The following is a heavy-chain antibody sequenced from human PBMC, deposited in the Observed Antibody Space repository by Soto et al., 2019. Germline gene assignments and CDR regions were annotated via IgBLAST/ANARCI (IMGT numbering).Heavy chain of an antibody. CDR2: ISGTADNT. CDR1: GFSFSNYV. D-gene: IGHD1-7*01. V-gene: IGHV3-23*01. J-gene: IGHJ3*02. CDR3: ARRAITGSTKWGAFDI. Sequence: GSLRLSCSASGFSFSNYVMNWVRQAPGKGLEWVSSISGTADNTFYADSVKGRFTISRDNSKNTLYLQMNSLRAEDVALYYCARRAITGSTKWGAFDIWGQGTLVTVS.